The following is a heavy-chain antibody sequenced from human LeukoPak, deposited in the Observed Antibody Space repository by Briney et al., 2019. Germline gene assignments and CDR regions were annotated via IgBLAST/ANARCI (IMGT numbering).Heavy chain of an antibody. CDR3: ARGLEYYNDNSGYRILNY. CDR1: GYTFSGYY. J-gene: IGHJ4*02. D-gene: IGHD3-22*01. V-gene: IGHV1-2*02. CDR2: INPKSGGT. Sequence: ASVKVSCKASGYTFSGYYIHWVRQAPGQGLEWMGWINPKSGGTNYAQKFQGRVTMTRDTSINTAYMELSRLRSDDTAVYYCARGLEYYNDNSGYRILNYWGQGTLVAVSS.